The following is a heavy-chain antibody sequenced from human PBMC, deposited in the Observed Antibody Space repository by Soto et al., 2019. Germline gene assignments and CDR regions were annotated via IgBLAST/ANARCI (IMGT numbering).Heavy chain of an antibody. CDR2: INPSGGRI. J-gene: IGHJ6*02. CDR1: GYTFTSYQ. Sequence: QMQLVQSGAEVKKPGASVKVSCKASGYTFTSYQMHWVRQAPGKGLEWMGIINPSGGRITYAPRFQDRVMMTRDTSTNTVYMELRSLRSEDTAVYYCARDGPPTTTGVGPSYTMDVWGQGTTVTIS. CDR3: ARDGPPTTTGVGPSYTMDV. D-gene: IGHD3-3*01. V-gene: IGHV1-46*01.